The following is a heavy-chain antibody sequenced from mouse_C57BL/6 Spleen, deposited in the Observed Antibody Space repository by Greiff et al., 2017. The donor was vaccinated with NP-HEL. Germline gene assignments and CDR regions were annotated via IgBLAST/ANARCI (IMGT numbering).Heavy chain of an antibody. CDR2: INPNNGGT. CDR3: ARDGDYYDYHYYAMDY. CDR1: GYTFTDYN. V-gene: IGHV1-18*01. J-gene: IGHJ4*01. D-gene: IGHD2-4*01. Sequence: EVQLQQSGPELVKPGASVKIPCKASGYTFTDYNMDWVKQSHGKSLEWIGDINPNNGGTIYNQKFKGKATLTVDKSSSTAYMELRSLTSEDTAVYYCARDGDYYDYHYYAMDYWGQGTSVTVSS.